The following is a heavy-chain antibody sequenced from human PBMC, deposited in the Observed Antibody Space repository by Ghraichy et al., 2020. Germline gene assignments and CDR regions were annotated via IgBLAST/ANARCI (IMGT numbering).Heavy chain of an antibody. V-gene: IGHV3-21*01. CDR3: ANGGAVAGTDNYYYYYGMDV. CDR1: GFTFSSYS. CDR2: ISSSSSYI. D-gene: IGHD6-19*01. J-gene: IGHJ6*02. Sequence: GGSLRLTCAASGFTFSSYSMNWVRQAPGKGLEWVSSISSSSSYIYYADSVKGRFTISRDNAKNSLYLQMNSLRAEDTAVYYCANGGAVAGTDNYYYYYGMDVWGQGTTVTVSS.